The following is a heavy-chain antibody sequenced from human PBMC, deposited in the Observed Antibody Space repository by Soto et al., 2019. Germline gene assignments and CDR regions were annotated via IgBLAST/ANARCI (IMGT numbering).Heavy chain of an antibody. J-gene: IGHJ4*02. CDR1: GFTFSNYA. CDR3: AKIDSSFYYDSTGYYPFDY. Sequence: GGSLRLSCAASGFTFSNYAMTWVRQAPGKGLEWVSALSGSGVSTYYADSVMGRFTISRDNSKNTVYLQMNSLRAEDTAVYYCAKIDSSFYYDSTGYYPFDYWGQGTLVTVSS. CDR2: LSGSGVST. D-gene: IGHD3-22*01. V-gene: IGHV3-23*01.